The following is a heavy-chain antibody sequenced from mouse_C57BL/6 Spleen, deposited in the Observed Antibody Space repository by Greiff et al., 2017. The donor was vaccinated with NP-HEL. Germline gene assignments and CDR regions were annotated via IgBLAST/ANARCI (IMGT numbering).Heavy chain of an antibody. Sequence: EVKLMESGGGLVKPGGSLKLSCAASGFTFSSYTMSWVRQTPEKRLEWVATISGGGGNTYYPDSVKGRFTISRDNAKNTLYLQMRSLRSEDTALYYCARRSSGHGAMDYWGQGTSVTVSS. J-gene: IGHJ4*01. CDR2: ISGGGGNT. D-gene: IGHD3-2*02. V-gene: IGHV5-9*01. CDR1: GFTFSSYT. CDR3: ARRSSGHGAMDY.